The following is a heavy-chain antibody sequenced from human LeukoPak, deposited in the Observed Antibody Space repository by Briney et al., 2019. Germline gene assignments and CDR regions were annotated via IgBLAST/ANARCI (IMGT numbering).Heavy chain of an antibody. V-gene: IGHV1-24*01. CDR3: ATDLTTFGGVIFDY. J-gene: IGHJ4*02. Sequence: ASVRVSCKVSGYTLTELSMHCVRQAPGKGLEWMGGFDPEDGETIYAQKFQGRVTMTEDTSTDTAYMELSSLRSEDTAVYYCATDLTTFGGVIFDYWGQGTLVTVSS. CDR2: FDPEDGET. D-gene: IGHD3-16*01. CDR1: GYTLTELS.